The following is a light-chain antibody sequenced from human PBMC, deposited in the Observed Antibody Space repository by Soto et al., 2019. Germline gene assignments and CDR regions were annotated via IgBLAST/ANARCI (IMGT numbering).Light chain of an antibody. CDR2: GNS. CDR1: SSNIGAGYD. Sequence: QSALTQPPSVSGAPGQRVTISCTGSSSNIGAGYDVHWYQQLPGTAPKLLIYGNSNRPSGVPDRFSGSKSGTSASLAITVLHAEDEADYYCQSYDSSLSGFYVFGTGTKVTVL. V-gene: IGLV1-40*01. J-gene: IGLJ1*01. CDR3: QSYDSSLSGFYV.